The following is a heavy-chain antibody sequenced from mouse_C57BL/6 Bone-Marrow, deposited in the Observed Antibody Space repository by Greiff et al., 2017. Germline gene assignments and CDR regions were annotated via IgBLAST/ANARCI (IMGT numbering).Heavy chain of an antibody. CDR2: INPSSGYT. D-gene: IGHD2-5*01. CDR1: GYTFTSYW. Sequence: VMLVESGAELAKPGASVKLSCKASGYTFTSYWMRWVKQRPGQGLEWIGYINPSSGYTKYNQKFKDKATLTADKSSSTAYMQLSSLTYEDSAVYYCARWSNFYAMDYWGQGTSVTVSS. CDR3: ARWSNFYAMDY. J-gene: IGHJ4*01. V-gene: IGHV1-7*01.